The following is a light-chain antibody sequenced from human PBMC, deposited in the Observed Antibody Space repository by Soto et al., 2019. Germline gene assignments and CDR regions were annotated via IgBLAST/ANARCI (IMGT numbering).Light chain of an antibody. CDR3: HQRRSGPIT. J-gene: IGKJ5*01. CDR1: QAVGSL. Sequence: EVVLTQSPATLSLSAGERASLSCRASQAVGSLIAWYQQKPVQPPRLLIYDASNRATGIPARFSGSGSGTDFVLTISSLEPEDFAVYYCHQRRSGPITFGQGTRLEIK. V-gene: IGKV3-11*01. CDR2: DAS.